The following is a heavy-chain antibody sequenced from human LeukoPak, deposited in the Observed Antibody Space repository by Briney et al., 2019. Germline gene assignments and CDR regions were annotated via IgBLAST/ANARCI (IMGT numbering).Heavy chain of an antibody. V-gene: IGHV3-48*03. D-gene: IGHD4-11*01. CDR3: ARDRSPTDYSAIIFDY. CDR2: ISDSGTTI. Sequence: GGSLRLSCAASGFTFSSYEMIWVRQAPGMELEWVSYISDSGTTIDYTDSAKGPFTISRDNAKNSLYLQMNSLRAEDTAVYYCARDRSPTDYSAIIFDYWGQGTLVTVSS. J-gene: IGHJ4*02. CDR1: GFTFSSYE.